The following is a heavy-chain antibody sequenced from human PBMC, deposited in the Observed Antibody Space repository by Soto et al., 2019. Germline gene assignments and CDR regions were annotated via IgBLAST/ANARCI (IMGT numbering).Heavy chain of an antibody. J-gene: IGHJ4*02. CDR3: AREASVYYYDSSGYYYNYFDY. CDR1: GGSISSYY. V-gene: IGHV4-59*01. Sequence: SETLSLTCTVSGGSISSYYWSWIRQPPGKGLEWIGYIYYSGSTNYNPSLKSRVTISVDTSKNQFSLKLSSVTAAGTAVYYCAREASVYYYDSSGYYYNYFDYWGQGTLVTVSS. CDR2: IYYSGST. D-gene: IGHD3-22*01.